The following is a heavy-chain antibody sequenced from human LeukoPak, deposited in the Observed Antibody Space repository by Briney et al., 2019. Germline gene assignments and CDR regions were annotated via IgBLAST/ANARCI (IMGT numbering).Heavy chain of an antibody. CDR2: ISGSGGST. CDR1: GFTFSSYA. CDR3: VKDYWASNYFDY. V-gene: IGHV3-23*01. D-gene: IGHD2-8*02. Sequence: PGGSLRLSCAASGFTFSSYAMSWVRQAPGKGLEWVSAISGSGGSTYYADSVKGRFTISRDNSKNTLYLQMNRLRAEDTAVYYCVKDYWASNYFDYWGQGTLVTV. J-gene: IGHJ4*02.